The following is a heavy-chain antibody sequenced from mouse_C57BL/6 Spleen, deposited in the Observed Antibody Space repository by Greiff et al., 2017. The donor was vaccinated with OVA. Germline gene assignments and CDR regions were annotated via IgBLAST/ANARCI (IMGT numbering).Heavy chain of an antibody. CDR2: ISSGSSTI. D-gene: IGHD2-3*01. J-gene: IGHJ4*01. CDR1: GFTFSDYG. CDR3: AKTGDGYYENYYAMDY. V-gene: IGHV5-17*01. Sequence: EVQLVESGGGLVKPGGSLKLSCAASGFTFSDYGMHWVRQAPEKGLEWVAYISSGSSTIYYADTVKGRFTISRDNAKNTLFLQMTSLRSEDTAMYYCAKTGDGYYENYYAMDYWGQGTSVTVSS.